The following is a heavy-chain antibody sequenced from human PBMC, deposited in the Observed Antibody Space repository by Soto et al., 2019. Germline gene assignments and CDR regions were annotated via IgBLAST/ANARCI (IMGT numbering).Heavy chain of an antibody. D-gene: IGHD6-13*01. CDR2: ISYDGSNK. J-gene: IGHJ4*02. V-gene: IGHV3-30-3*01. Sequence: GGSLRLSCAASGFTFSSYAMHWVRQAPGKGLEWVAVISYDGSNKYYADSVKGRFTISRDNSKNTLYLQMNSLRAEDTAVYYCAREQGGMSSSWFDYWGQGTLVTVSS. CDR1: GFTFSSYA. CDR3: AREQGGMSSSWFDY.